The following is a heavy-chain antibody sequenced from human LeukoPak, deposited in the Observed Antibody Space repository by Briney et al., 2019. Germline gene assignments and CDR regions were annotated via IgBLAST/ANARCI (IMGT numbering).Heavy chain of an antibody. J-gene: IGHJ4*02. CDR2: ISAYNGNT. V-gene: IGHV1-18*01. CDR1: GYTFTSYG. CDR3: ARVGFRHYDFWGGYSYYFDY. Sequence: APVKVSCKASGYTFTSYGISWVRQAPGQGLEWMGWISAYNGNTNYAQKLQGRVTMTTDTSTSTAYMELRSLRSDDTAVYYCARVGFRHYDFWGGYSYYFDYWGQGTLVTVSS. D-gene: IGHD3-3*01.